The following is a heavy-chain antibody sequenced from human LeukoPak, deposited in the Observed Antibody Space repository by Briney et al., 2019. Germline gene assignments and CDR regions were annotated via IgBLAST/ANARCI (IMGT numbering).Heavy chain of an antibody. CDR3: ARDRRKGDNWFDP. CDR1: GGSISSYY. D-gene: IGHD1-14*01. J-gene: IGHJ5*02. Sequence: ASETLSLTCTVSGGSISSYYWSWIRQPPGRGLEYIGFVHDSGSTNYNPSHKSRVTISLDTSKNQFSLELKSVTAADTAVYYCARDRRKGDNWFDPWGQGILVTVSS. V-gene: IGHV4-59*01. CDR2: VHDSGST.